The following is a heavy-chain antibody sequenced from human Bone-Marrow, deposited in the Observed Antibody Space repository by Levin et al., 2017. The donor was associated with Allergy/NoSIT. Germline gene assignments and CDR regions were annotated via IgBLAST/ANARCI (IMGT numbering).Heavy chain of an antibody. D-gene: IGHD6-13*01. V-gene: IGHV3-9*01. CDR1: GFTFEQFA. J-gene: IGHJ6*02. CDR2: ISWNAGTI. CDR3: VKDLRGSWDGSQSHHGMGA. Sequence: SCATSGFTFEQFAMHWVRLAPGKGLEWVSSISWNAGTIAYADSVMGRFTISRDIFGNSVYLQMNSLRPEDTALYYCVKDLRGSWDGSQSHHGMGAWGQGSTVTVSS.